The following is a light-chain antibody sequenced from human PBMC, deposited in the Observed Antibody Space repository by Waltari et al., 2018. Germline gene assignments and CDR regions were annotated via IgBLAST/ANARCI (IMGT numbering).Light chain of an antibody. J-gene: IGKJ1*01. CDR2: GAS. V-gene: IGKV3-15*01. Sequence: DIVMTQSPATLSVSPGERATLSCRASQSVGTNLAWYQQRPGQAPRLLLYGASSRATGIPARFNGSGSGTDFTLTINSLQPEDFALYYCQQYHNWPPWAFGQGTKVEIK. CDR1: QSVGTN. CDR3: QQYHNWPPWA.